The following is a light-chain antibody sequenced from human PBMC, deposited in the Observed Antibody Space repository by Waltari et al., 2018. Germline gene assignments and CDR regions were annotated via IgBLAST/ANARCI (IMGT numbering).Light chain of an antibody. CDR2: RVS. CDR1: QSLVHSDGNTH. J-gene: IGKJ2*01. CDR3: MQGTHWPYT. V-gene: IGKV2-30*02. Sequence: DVVMTQSPLPLPVTPGQPASIPFKSRQSLVHSDGNTHLNWFQQRPGQSPRRLIYRVSNRDSGVPDRFSGSGSGTDFTLKISRVEADDVGVYYCMQGTHWPYTFGQGTKLDIK.